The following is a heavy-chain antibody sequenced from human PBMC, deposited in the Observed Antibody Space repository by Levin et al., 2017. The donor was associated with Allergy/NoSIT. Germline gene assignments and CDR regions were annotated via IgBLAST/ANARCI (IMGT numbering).Heavy chain of an antibody. CDR1: GGSISSGGYS. Sequence: SETLSLTCAVSGGSISSGGYSWSWIRQPPGKGLEWIGYIYHSGSTYYNPSLKSRVTISVDRSKNQFSLKLSSVTAADTAVYYCARDALHPPIYGSGRPEEYWYFDLWGRDTLVTVSS. J-gene: IGHJ2*01. D-gene: IGHD3-10*01. V-gene: IGHV4-30-2*01. CDR2: IYHSGST. CDR3: ARDALHPPIYGSGRPEEYWYFDL.